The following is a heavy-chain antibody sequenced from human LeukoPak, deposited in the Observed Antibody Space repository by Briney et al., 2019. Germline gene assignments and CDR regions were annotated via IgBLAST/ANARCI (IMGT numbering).Heavy chain of an antibody. D-gene: IGHD3-22*01. CDR1: GGTFSSYA. Sequence: SVKVSCKASGGTFSSYAISWVRQAPGQGLEWMGGIIPIFGTANYAQKFQGRVTITADESTSTAYMELSSLRSEDTAVYYCARDLPDSSGYYYVMTAFDIWGQGTMVTVSS. J-gene: IGHJ3*02. V-gene: IGHV1-69*01. CDR2: IIPIFGTA. CDR3: ARDLPDSSGYYYVMTAFDI.